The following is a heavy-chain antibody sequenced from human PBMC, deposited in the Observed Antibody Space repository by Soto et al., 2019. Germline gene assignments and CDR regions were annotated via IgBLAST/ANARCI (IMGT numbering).Heavy chain of an antibody. CDR3: AKGPRFLEWLSDX. J-gene: IGHJ4*02. D-gene: IGHD3-3*01. Sequence: GGSLRLSCAASGFTFSSYAMSWVRQAPGKGLEWVSAISGSGGSTYYADSVKGRFTISGDNSKNTLYLQMNSLRAEDTAVYYCAKGPRFLEWLSDXWGQGTLVTVSS. CDR1: GFTFSSYA. CDR2: ISGSGGST. V-gene: IGHV3-23*01.